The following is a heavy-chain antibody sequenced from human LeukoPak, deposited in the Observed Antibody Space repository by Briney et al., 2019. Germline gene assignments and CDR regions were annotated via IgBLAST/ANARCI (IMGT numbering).Heavy chain of an antibody. CDR3: AREQDTAMGTFDC. Sequence: SVKVSCKASGGTFSSYAISWVRQAPGQGLEWMGRIIPILGIANYAQKFQGRVTMTRDTSTSTVYMELSSLRSEDTAVYYCAREQDTAMGTFDCWGQGTLVTVSS. V-gene: IGHV1-69*04. J-gene: IGHJ4*02. CDR1: GGTFSSYA. CDR2: IIPILGIA. D-gene: IGHD5-18*01.